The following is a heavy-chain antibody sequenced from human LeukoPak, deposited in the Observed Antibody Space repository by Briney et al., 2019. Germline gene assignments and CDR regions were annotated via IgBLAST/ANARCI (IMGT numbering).Heavy chain of an antibody. V-gene: IGHV3-21*01. Sequence: GGSLRLSCAASGFTFSSYSMNWVRQAPGKGLEWVSSISSSSSYIYYADSVKGRFTISRDNAKNSLYLRMNSLRAEDTAVYYCARGWGERGTAMVIHYWGQGTLVTVSS. CDR3: ARGWGERGTAMVIHY. J-gene: IGHJ4*02. CDR1: GFTFSSYS. D-gene: IGHD5-18*01. CDR2: ISSSSSYI.